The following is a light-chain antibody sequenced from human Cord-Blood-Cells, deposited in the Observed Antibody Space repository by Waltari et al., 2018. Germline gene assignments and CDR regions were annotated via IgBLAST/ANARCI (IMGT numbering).Light chain of an antibody. CDR1: SSDVGGYNY. J-gene: IGLJ2*01. Sequence: QSALTQPASVSGSPGQSITISCTGTSSDVGGYNYVSWYQQHPGKAPKLMIYDFSTRPSGVSNRFSGSKSGNTASLTISGLQAEDEADYYCSSYTSSSTLVVFGGGTKLTVL. CDR3: SSYTSSSTLVV. CDR2: DFS. V-gene: IGLV2-14*01.